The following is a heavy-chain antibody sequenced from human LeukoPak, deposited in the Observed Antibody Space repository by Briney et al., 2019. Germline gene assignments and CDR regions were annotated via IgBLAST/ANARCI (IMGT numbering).Heavy chain of an antibody. CDR3: ARAPYYDFWSGYYTGIDY. CDR1: GGSFSGYY. V-gene: IGHV4-34*01. CDR2: INHSGST. Sequence: PSETLSLTCAVYGGSFSGYYWSWIRQPPGKGLEWIGEINHSGSTNYNPSLKSRVTISVDTSKNQFSLKLSSVTAADTAVYYCARAPYYDFWSGYYTGIDYWVQGTLVTVSS. J-gene: IGHJ4*02. D-gene: IGHD3-3*01.